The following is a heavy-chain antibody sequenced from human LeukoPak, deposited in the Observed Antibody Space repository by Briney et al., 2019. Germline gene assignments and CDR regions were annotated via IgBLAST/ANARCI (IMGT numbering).Heavy chain of an antibody. Sequence: SVKVSCKASGGTFSSYAISWVRQAPGQGLEWMGGIIPIFGTANYAQKFQGRVTITTDESTSTAYMELSSLRSEDTAVYYCAAQMRRLLGGRDYWGQGTPVTVSS. CDR2: IIPIFGTA. V-gene: IGHV1-69*05. CDR3: AAQMRRLLGGRDY. CDR1: GGTFSSYA. J-gene: IGHJ4*02. D-gene: IGHD3-16*01.